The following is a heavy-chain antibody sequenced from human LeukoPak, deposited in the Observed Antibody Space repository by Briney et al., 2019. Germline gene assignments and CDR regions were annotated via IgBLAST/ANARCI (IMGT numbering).Heavy chain of an antibody. D-gene: IGHD6-19*01. V-gene: IGHV3-23*01. Sequence: GGSLRLSYAAYGFIFNNYAMYWVRQAPGKGLEWVSGIFGSGGSAHYADSVKGRFTISRDNSKNTVYLQMSSLRAEDTAVYYCAKTTTGYSSGRYPGWPADYWGQGSLVTVSS. CDR1: GFIFNNYA. CDR3: AKTTTGYSSGRYPGWPADY. CDR2: IFGSGGSA. J-gene: IGHJ4*02.